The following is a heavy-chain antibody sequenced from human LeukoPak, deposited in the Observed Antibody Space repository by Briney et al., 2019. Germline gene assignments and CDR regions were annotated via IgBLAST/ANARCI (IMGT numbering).Heavy chain of an antibody. D-gene: IGHD3-10*01. CDR1: GYSINSAFY. CDR2: VFHRGTT. V-gene: IGHV4-38-2*02. Sequence: SETLSLTCTVSGYSINSAFYWGWIRVPPGKGLEWIGSVFHRGTTYYNSSLKSRVNISTDTSKNQFSLKLNSLTAEDTAMYYCVRDGYYGSGSPGWFGPWGPGTLVIVSA. CDR3: VRDGYYGSGSPGWFGP. J-gene: IGHJ5*02.